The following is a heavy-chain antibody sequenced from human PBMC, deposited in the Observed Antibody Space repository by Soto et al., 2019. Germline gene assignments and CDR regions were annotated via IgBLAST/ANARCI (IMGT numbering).Heavy chain of an antibody. Sequence: EVQLLESGGGLVQPGGSLRLSCAASGFTFSSYAMRWVRQAPGKGLEWVSAISGSGGSTYYADSVKGRFTISRDNSKNALYLQMNGRRAEDTAVYYCARAGSGSYYDYWGQGTLVTVAS. V-gene: IGHV3-23*01. D-gene: IGHD1-26*01. J-gene: IGHJ4*02. CDR2: ISGSGGST. CDR3: ARAGSGSYYDY. CDR1: GFTFSSYA.